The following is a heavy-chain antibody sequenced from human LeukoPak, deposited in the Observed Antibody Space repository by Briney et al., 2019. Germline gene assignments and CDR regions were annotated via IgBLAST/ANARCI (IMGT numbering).Heavy chain of an antibody. D-gene: IGHD3-22*01. Sequence: GGSLRLSCAASGFTFSNAWMNWVRQAPGKGLEWVGRIKSKTDGGTTDYAAPVKGRFTISRDDSKNTLYLQMDSLKTEDTAVYYCSTTYYYDSSEGYWGQGTLVTVSS. V-gene: IGHV3-15*07. CDR3: STTYYYDSSEGY. J-gene: IGHJ4*02. CDR1: GFTFSNAW. CDR2: IKSKTDGGTT.